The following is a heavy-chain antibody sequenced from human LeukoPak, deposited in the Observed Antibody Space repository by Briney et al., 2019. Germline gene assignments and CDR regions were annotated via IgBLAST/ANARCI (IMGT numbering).Heavy chain of an antibody. CDR3: ARDSIAAAGGDAFDI. J-gene: IGHJ3*02. CDR1: GFTFSSYS. V-gene: IGHV3-21*01. D-gene: IGHD6-13*01. Sequence: GGSLRLSCAASGFTFSSYSMNWARQAPGKGLEWVSSISSSSSYIYYADSVKGRFTISRDNAKNSLYLQMNSLRAEDTAVYYCARDSIAAAGGDAFDIWGQGTMVTVSS. CDR2: ISSSSSYI.